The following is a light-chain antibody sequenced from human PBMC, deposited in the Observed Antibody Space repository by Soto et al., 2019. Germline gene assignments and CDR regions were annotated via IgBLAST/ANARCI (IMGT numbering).Light chain of an antibody. Sequence: DIQMTQSPSTLSASVGDRVTITCRASQSISVWLAWYQQKAGKAPKLLIYKASTLESAVPSRFSGSGSGTEFTLTISGLQPEDFATYYCQQLNTYLPITFGQGTRLEIK. CDR2: KAS. CDR1: QSISVW. V-gene: IGKV1-5*03. J-gene: IGKJ5*01. CDR3: QQLNTYLPIT.